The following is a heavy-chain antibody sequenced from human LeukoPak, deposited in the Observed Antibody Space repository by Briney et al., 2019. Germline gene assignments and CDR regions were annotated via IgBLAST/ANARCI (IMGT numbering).Heavy chain of an antibody. Sequence: GGSLRLSCAASGFTFSSYAMHWVRQAPGKGLEYVSAISSNGGSTYYANSVKGRFTISRDNSKNTLYLQMGSLRAEDMAVYYCVRGDSGSYHSAFDIWGQGTMVTVSS. CDR2: ISSNGGST. V-gene: IGHV3-64*01. CDR3: VRGDSGSYHSAFDI. CDR1: GFTFSSYA. J-gene: IGHJ3*02. D-gene: IGHD1-26*01.